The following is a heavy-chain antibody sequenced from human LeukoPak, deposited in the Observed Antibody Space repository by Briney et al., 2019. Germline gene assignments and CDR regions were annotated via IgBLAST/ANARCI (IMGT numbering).Heavy chain of an antibody. CDR2: ISSSSSFR. V-gene: IGHV3-21*01. Sequence: GGSLRLSCAASGFNFSSYSMNWVRQAPGKGLEWVSSISSSSSFRYYADSVKGRFTISRDNAKNTLYLQMNSLRAEDTAVYYCARGGGIVGATYYYYYMDVWGKGTTVTVSS. CDR3: ARGGGIVGATYYYYYMDV. J-gene: IGHJ6*03. CDR1: GFNFSSYS. D-gene: IGHD1-26*01.